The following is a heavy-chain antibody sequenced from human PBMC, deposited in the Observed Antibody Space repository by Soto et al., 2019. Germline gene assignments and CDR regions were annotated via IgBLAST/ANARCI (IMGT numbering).Heavy chain of an antibody. CDR3: ARGGPSRTPRFDY. CDR2: IYYSWST. V-gene: IGHV4-31*03. Sequence: QVQLQESGPGLVKPSQTLSLTCTVSGGSISSGGYYWSWIRQHPGKGLEWIGYIYYSWSTYYNPSLERRVTESVETSKNQHSLKLSSVTAADTAVYYCARGGPSRTPRFDYWGQGTLVTVSS. J-gene: IGHJ4*02. CDR1: GGSISSGGYY.